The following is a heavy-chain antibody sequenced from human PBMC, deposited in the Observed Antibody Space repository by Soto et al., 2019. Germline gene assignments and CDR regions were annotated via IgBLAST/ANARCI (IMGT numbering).Heavy chain of an antibody. CDR2: IYYSGST. Sequence: SETLSLSCTVSGGSINSGGYYWSWIRQHPGTGLEWIGYIYYSGSTYYNPSLKSRVTISLDTSKNQFSLWLSSVTAADTAVYYCATGDARGVLLAYWGQGTLVTVSS. D-gene: IGHD3-10*01. J-gene: IGHJ4*02. CDR3: ATGDARGVLLAY. V-gene: IGHV4-31*03. CDR1: GGSINSGGYY.